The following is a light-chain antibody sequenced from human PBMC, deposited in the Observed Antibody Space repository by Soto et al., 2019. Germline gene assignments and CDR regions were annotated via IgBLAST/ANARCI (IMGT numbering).Light chain of an antibody. J-gene: IGLJ3*02. V-gene: IGLV6-57*01. CDR1: SGSIARNY. CDR3: QSQDSTNVV. CDR2: EDN. Sequence: NFMLTQPHSVSASPGKTVIISCTRSSGSIARNYVQWYQQRPGSSPTIVIYEDNERPSGVPDRFSGSIDSSSNSASLTISGLKTEDEADYYCQSQDSTNVVFGGGTKLTGL.